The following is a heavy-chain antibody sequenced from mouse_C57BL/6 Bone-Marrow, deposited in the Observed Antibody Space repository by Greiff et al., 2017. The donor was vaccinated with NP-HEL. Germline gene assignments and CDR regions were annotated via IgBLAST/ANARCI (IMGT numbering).Heavy chain of an antibody. J-gene: IGHJ1*03. CDR3: ARPFRGYFDV. D-gene: IGHD3-1*01. V-gene: IGHV5-6*01. CDR2: ISSGGSYT. CDR1: GFTFSSYG. Sequence: EVQVVESGGDLVKPGGSLKLSCAASGFTFSSYGMSWVRQTPDKRLEWVATISSGGSYTYYPDSVKGRFTISRDNAKNTLYLQMSSLKSEDTAMYYCARPFRGYFDVWGTGTTVTVSS.